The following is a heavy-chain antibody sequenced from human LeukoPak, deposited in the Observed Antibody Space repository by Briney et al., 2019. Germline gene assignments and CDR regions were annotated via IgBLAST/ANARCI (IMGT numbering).Heavy chain of an antibody. CDR1: GFTFSSYS. CDR3: ARGEFGDYYYFYMDV. V-gene: IGHV3-21*01. D-gene: IGHD2/OR15-2a*01. CDR2: ITSSNNYI. J-gene: IGHJ6*03. Sequence: GGSLRLSCAASGFTFSSYSMNWVRQAPGKGLEWVSSITSSNNYIYYGDSVKGRFTISRDDAKNSLFLRMNSLRAEDTATYYCARGEFGDYYYFYMDVWGKGTTVTVSS.